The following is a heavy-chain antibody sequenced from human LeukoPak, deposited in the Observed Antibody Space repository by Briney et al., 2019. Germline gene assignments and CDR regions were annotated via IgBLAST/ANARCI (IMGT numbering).Heavy chain of an antibody. CDR2: IHYSGNS. CDR3: ARRDWSAYQLDY. V-gene: IGHV4-38-2*02. J-gene: IGHJ4*02. Sequence: PSETLSLTCNVSGYSISRGYYCGWIRQPPGRGLEWIDSIHYSGNSYYNPSLKTRVSISVDTSKNQLSLKLTSVTAADTAVYFCARRDWSAYQLDYWGRGILVVASS. D-gene: IGHD3-3*01. CDR1: GYSISRGYY.